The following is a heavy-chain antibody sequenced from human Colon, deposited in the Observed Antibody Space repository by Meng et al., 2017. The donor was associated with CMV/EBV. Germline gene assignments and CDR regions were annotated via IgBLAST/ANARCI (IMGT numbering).Heavy chain of an antibody. V-gene: IGHV4-59*01. CDR3: ALRGLAAGTFYH. J-gene: IGHJ1*01. CDR1: DDSMSSNC. CDR2: VRYNGIT. Sequence: QVQLQESGPGLVKPSETLSLTCAVSDDSMSSNCWSWIRQPPGKGLEWIGYVRYNGITDYNPSLKSRVTISGDTSKNQFSLQVTSVTAADTAMYYCALRGLAAGTFYHWGQGTLVTVSS. D-gene: IGHD6-13*01.